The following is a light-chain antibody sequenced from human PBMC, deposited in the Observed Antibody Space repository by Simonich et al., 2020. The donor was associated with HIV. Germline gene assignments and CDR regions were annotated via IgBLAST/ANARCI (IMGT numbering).Light chain of an antibody. Sequence: QSALTQPASVSGSPGQSITISCTGTSRDFGTYNLVSWYHKHPGEAPKLLIYEGSKRPSGVSHRLSGSKSGNTASLTISGLQAEDEADYYCCSYAGSSTWMFGGGTKLTVL. J-gene: IGLJ3*02. CDR1: SRDFGTYNL. V-gene: IGLV2-23*01. CDR3: CSYAGSSTWM. CDR2: EGS.